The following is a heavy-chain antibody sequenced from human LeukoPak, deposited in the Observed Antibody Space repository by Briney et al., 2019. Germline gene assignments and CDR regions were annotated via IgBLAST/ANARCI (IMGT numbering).Heavy chain of an antibody. CDR3: AKLAAYAHPSFEPPSNWYFDL. CDR1: GSSINSGYY. V-gene: IGHV4-38-2*01. Sequence: PSETLSLTCAVSGSSINSGYYWGWIRQPPGRGLEWIALIYHTGNTYYNPTLRSRVTISIDTSRNLFSLKLTSVTAADTALYYCAKLAAYAHPSFEPPSNWYFDLWGRGTLVAVSS. D-gene: IGHD2-2*01. J-gene: IGHJ2*01. CDR2: IYHTGNT.